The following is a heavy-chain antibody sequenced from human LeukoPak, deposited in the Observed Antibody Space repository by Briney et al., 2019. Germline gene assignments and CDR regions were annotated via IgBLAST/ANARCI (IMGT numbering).Heavy chain of an antibody. Sequence: PSETLSLTCGVSGYSISSGYYWGWIRQPPGKGLEWMGSIYHSGSTNYNPPLKSRVTISVDTSKNQFSLKLSSVTAADTAVYYCATLTHSVVVPTTLHGAFDIWGQGTMVTVSS. D-gene: IGHD2-2*01. CDR3: ATLTHSVVVPTTLHGAFDI. J-gene: IGHJ3*02. CDR1: GYSISSGYY. V-gene: IGHV4-38-2*01. CDR2: IYHSGST.